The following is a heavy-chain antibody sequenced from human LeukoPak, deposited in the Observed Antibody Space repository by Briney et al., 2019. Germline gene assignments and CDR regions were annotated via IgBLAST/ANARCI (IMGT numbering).Heavy chain of an antibody. CDR3: ARARWAGVDAFDI. J-gene: IGHJ3*02. D-gene: IGHD4-23*01. V-gene: IGHV1-69*13. Sequence: SVKVSCKASGGTFSSYAIGWVRQAPGQGLEWMGGIIPIFGTANYAQKFQGRVTITADESTSTAYMELSSLRSEDTAVYYCARARWAGVDAFDIWGQGTMVTVSS. CDR2: IIPIFGTA. CDR1: GGTFSSYA.